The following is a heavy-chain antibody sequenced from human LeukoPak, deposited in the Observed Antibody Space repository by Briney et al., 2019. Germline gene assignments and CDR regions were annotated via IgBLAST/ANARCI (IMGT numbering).Heavy chain of an antibody. V-gene: IGHV1-2*02. D-gene: IGHD3-22*01. J-gene: IGHJ4*02. CDR2: MNPNSGGT. Sequence: ASVKVSCKASGYTFTSYDINWVRQATRQGLEWMGWMNPNSGGTNYAQKFQGRVTMTRDTSISTAYMELSRLRSDDTAVYYCARATSGDSSGYYSWGQGTLVTVSS. CDR3: ARATSGDSSGYYS. CDR1: GYTFTSYD.